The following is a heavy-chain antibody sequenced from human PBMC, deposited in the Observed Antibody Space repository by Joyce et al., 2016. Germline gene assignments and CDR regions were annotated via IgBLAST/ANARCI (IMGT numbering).Heavy chain of an antibody. CDR2: ITGSGGNR. V-gene: IGHV3-23*01. D-gene: IGHD2-15*01. CDR1: GFTFSSFA. Sequence: EVQLLESGGGLVQPGGSLSLSCAASGFTFSSFAMSWVRQAPGKGLGWVAGITGSGGNRYYAESEKGRLTISRDNSKNTLYLHMNSLRAEDTALYYCAKEDDVVVVLRGFDAWGQGTLVTVSS. J-gene: IGHJ5*02. CDR3: AKEDDVVVVLRGFDA.